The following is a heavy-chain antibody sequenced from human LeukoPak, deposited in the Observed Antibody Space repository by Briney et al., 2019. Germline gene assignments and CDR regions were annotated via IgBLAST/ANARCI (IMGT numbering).Heavy chain of an antibody. D-gene: IGHD5-12*01. CDR2: IYYSGST. CDR3: ARVRVDIVAFDY. V-gene: IGHV4-59*01. J-gene: IGHJ4*02. CDR1: GGSISSYY. Sequence: SETLSLTCTVSGGSISSYYWSWIRQPPGKGPEWIGYIYYSGSTNYNPSLKSRVTISVDTSKNQFSLKLSSVTAADTAVYYCARVRVDIVAFDYWGQGTLVTVSS.